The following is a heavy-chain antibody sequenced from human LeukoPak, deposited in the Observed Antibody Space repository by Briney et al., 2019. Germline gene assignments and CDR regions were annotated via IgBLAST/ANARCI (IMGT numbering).Heavy chain of an antibody. CDR2: IYPGEHDI. D-gene: IGHD4-17*01. Sequence: GESLKISCKGSGYSFSNYWIGWVRQMPGKGLEWMGIIYPGEHDIRYSPSFQGQVTISADKSISTAYLQWSSLKASDTAMYYCARQTVTNVGWFDPWGQGTLVTVSS. CDR1: GYSFSNYW. CDR3: ARQTVTNVGWFDP. V-gene: IGHV5-51*01. J-gene: IGHJ5*02.